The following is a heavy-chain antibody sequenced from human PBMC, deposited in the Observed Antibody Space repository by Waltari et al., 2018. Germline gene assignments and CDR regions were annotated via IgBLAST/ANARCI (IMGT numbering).Heavy chain of an antibody. J-gene: IGHJ5*02. Sequence: QVQLQESGPSLLKPSETLSLICTVSGGSISGFYWSWVRQHQGKGLDWIGYIYYTGSTNFNPSLNSRVTMSLDTSNNQFSLKLSSVTAADTAFYYCARGGGGDCEWFDPWGQGTLVTVSS. D-gene: IGHD2-21*02. CDR2: IYYTGST. V-gene: IGHV4-59*01. CDR3: ARGGGGDCEWFDP. CDR1: GGSISGFY.